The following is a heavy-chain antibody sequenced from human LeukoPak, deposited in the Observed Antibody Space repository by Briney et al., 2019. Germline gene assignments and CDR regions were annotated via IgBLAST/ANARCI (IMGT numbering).Heavy chain of an antibody. D-gene: IGHD3-16*01. V-gene: IGHV3-23*01. CDR3: AKDRLGLAYYFDY. Sequence: AGGSLRLSCAASGFTFSSYAMSWVRQAPGKGLEWVSAISGSGGSTYYADSVKGRFTISRDNSRNTLYLQMNSLRAEDTAVYYCAKDRLGLAYYFDYWGQGTLVTVSS. J-gene: IGHJ4*01. CDR1: GFTFSSYA. CDR2: ISGSGGST.